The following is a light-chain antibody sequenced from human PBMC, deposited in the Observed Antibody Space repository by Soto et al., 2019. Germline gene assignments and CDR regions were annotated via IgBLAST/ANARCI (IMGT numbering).Light chain of an antibody. Sequence: EIVLTQSPATLSLSPGERATLSCRASQSVSSYLAWYQQKPGQAPRLLIYDASNRATDIPARFSGSGSGTDFTLTISSLEPEDFAVYYCHQRSNWPLTFGPGTKVDIK. CDR3: HQRSNWPLT. CDR1: QSVSSY. V-gene: IGKV3-11*01. CDR2: DAS. J-gene: IGKJ3*01.